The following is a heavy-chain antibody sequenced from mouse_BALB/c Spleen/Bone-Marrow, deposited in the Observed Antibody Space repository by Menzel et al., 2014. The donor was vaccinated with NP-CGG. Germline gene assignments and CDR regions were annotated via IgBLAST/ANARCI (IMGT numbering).Heavy chain of an antibody. J-gene: IGHJ4*01. V-gene: IGHV14-3*02. CDR2: IDPANGNV. D-gene: IGHD2-1*01. CDR1: GINFKDTL. Sequence: VQLQQSGAELVKPGAPVRLSCTTSGINFKDTLMHWVRQRPEQGLEWIGRIDPANGNVKSGSQFQAKATLTADTSSNTAYLQLSSLTTEDTTVYYCTRYGSNVNYSMDNWGQGTSVTVSS. CDR3: TRYGSNVNYSMDN.